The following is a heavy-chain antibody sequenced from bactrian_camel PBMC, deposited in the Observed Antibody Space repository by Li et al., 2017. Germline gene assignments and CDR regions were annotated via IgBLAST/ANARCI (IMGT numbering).Heavy chain of an antibody. CDR3: AALNSTYGGRFGWCKDF. D-gene: IGHD6*01. CDR1: GYTYSGMC. CDR2: IDSKGIM. Sequence: HVQLVESGGGSVQAGGSLRLSCSASGYTYSGMCMAWFRQAPGKEREEVAHIDSKGIMTYAKSVEGRFTLSHDRSKNTMYLQMDNLKTEDTGVYYCAALNSTYGGRFGWCKDFRGQGTQVTVS. V-gene: IGHV3S53*01. J-gene: IGHJ4*01.